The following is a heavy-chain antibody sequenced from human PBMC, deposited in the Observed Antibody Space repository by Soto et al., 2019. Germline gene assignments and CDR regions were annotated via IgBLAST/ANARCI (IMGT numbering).Heavy chain of an antibody. V-gene: IGHV4-4*02. CDR1: GGSITTNW. D-gene: IGHD6-19*01. J-gene: IGHJ4*02. Sequence: QVHLQESGPGLVKPSGTLSLTCAVSGGSITTNWWSWVRQPPGKGLEWSVEIYHSGTTNYNPSLRGGVTISVDKSNNQFSLNLNSGPAAVSAIYYCARHIAVPRTRGFDYWCQGNMVTVSS. CDR3: ARHIAVPRTRGFDY. CDR2: IYHSGTT.